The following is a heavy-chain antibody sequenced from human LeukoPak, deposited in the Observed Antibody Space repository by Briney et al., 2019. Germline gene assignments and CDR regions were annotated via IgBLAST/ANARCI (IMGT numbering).Heavy chain of an antibody. J-gene: IGHJ3*02. D-gene: IGHD6-13*01. V-gene: IGHV1-2*02. CDR3: ARDRTDIAAADAFDI. Sequence: ASVKVSCKASGYTFTGYYMHWVRQAPGQGLEWMGWINPNSGGTNYAQKFQGRVTMTRDTSISTAYMELSRLRYDDTAVSYCARDRTDIAAADAFDIWGQGTMVTVSS. CDR1: GYTFTGYY. CDR2: INPNSGGT.